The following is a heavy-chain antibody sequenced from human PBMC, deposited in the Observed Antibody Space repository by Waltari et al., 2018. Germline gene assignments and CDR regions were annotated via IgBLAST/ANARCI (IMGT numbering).Heavy chain of an antibody. D-gene: IGHD2-2*01. CDR3: ARQIPRYCSSTSYYDR. CDR1: GYSFTSYW. V-gene: IGHV5-51*01. CDR2: IYPGDSDT. Sequence: EVQLVQSGAEVKKPGESLKISCKGSGYSFTSYWIGWVRQMPGKGLEWMGIIYPGDSDTRYSPSFQGQVTISADKSISTAYLQWSSLKASDTAMYYCARQIPRYCSSTSYYDRWGQGTLVTVSS. J-gene: IGHJ5*02.